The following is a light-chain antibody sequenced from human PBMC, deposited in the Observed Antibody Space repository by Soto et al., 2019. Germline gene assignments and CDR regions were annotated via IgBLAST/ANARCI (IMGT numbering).Light chain of an antibody. J-gene: IGKJ1*01. CDR1: QSVSTS. Sequence: IVLTQSPATLSLSPGERAALSCRASQSVSTSLAWSQHKPGQAPRLFIYDASKRAPGIPARFSGSGSGTDFTLTISSLEPEDFAVYYCQVRDVWPSFGQGTKVEIK. CDR3: QVRDVWPS. CDR2: DAS. V-gene: IGKV3-11*01.